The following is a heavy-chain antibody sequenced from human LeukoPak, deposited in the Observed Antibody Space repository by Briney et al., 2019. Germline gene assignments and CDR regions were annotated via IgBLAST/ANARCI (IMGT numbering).Heavy chain of an antibody. V-gene: IGHV3-74*01. CDR1: GFTFSNYW. J-gene: IGHJ6*02. CDR2: IASDGSVT. CDR3: ARDRSSFNGMDV. Sequence: GGSLRLSCAASGFTFSNYWMHWVRQVPGKGLVWVSRIASDGSVTNYADSVKGRFTISRDNAKNTLYLQMNSLRVEDTAVYYCARDRSSFNGMDVWGQGTTVTVSS.